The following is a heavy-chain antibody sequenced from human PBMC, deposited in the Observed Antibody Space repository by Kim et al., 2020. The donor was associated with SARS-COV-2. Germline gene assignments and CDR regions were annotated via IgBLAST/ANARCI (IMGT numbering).Heavy chain of an antibody. J-gene: IGHJ4*02. Sequence: YPDSVKGRLTISSDNAKNTRYLQMNSLRAEDTAVYYCAKLYGYAYWGQGTLVTVSS. D-gene: IGHD5-18*01. CDR3: AKLYGYAY. V-gene: IGHV3-23*01.